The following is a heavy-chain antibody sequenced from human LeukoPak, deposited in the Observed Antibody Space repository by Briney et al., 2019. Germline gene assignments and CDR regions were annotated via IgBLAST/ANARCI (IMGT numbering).Heavy chain of an antibody. CDR1: GFTFSSYE. V-gene: IGHV3-48*03. CDR2: ISGSGRTI. J-gene: IGHJ6*02. D-gene: IGHD1/OR15-1a*01. Sequence: GGSLRLSCAASGFTFSSYEMNWVSQAPGKGLEWVSYISGSGRTIYYADSVRGRFTISRDNARNSLYLQMKSLRADDTAVYYCTRVENIGMDVWGQGTTVTVSS. CDR3: TRVENIGMDV.